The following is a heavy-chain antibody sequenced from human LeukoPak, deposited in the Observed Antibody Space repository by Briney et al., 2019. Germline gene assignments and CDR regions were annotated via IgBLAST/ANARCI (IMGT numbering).Heavy chain of an antibody. CDR1: GFTFSSYW. V-gene: IGHV3-7*01. CDR3: ARGGPTGAFDY. Sequence: GGSLRLSCAASGFTFSSYWMTWVRQAPGKGLEWMANINEDGTEKYSVASVKGRFTISRDNAKNSLYLQMDSLRAEDTAVYFCARGGPTGAFDYWGQGTLVTVSS. CDR2: INEDGTEK. D-gene: IGHD7-27*01. J-gene: IGHJ4*02.